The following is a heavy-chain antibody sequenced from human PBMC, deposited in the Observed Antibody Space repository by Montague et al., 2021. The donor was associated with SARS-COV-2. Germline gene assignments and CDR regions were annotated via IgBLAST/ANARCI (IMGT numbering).Heavy chain of an antibody. V-gene: IGHV2-5*02. Sequence: PALVKPTQTLALTCTFSGFSLSRSGVGVGWIRQPPGKAPEWLAVVYWDNDKRHSPSLESRITITKDTSKNQVVLTMTNMDPVDTATYYCVHLTPCDGTRGYSYYYSATDVWGQGTSVTVSS. CDR1: GFSLSRSGVG. D-gene: IGHD2/OR15-2a*01. J-gene: IGHJ6*02. CDR2: VYWDNDK. CDR3: VHLTPCDGTRGYSYYYSATDV.